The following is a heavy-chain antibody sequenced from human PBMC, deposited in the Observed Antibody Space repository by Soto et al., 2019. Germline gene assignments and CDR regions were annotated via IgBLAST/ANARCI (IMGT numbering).Heavy chain of an antibody. CDR1: GFTFSTSV. D-gene: IGHD3-10*01. CDR2: ISYGGVNK. CDR3: AREEFEDGRCHFDY. V-gene: IGHV3-30-3*01. Sequence: ESGGGVVQPGGSLRLSCAASGFTFSTSVMHWVRQAPGKGLEWMAIISYGGVNKYYADSVKGRFTISRDISESTLSLQMNSLRTEDTAVYYCAREEFEDGRCHFDYWGQGTLVSVSS. J-gene: IGHJ4*02.